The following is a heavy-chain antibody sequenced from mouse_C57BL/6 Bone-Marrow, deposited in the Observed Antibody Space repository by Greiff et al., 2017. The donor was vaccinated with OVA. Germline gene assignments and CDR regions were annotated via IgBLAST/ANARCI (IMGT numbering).Heavy chain of an antibody. J-gene: IGHJ2*01. CDR3: ARWEIYYYGSSPDY. CDR2: IYPGSGST. V-gene: IGHV1-55*01. CDR1: GYTFTSYW. Sequence: QVQLQQPGAELVKPGASVKMSCKASGYTFTSYWITWVKQRPGQGLEWIGDIYPGSGSTNYNEKFKSKATLTVDTSSSTAYMQLRSLTSEDSAVYFCARWEIYYYGSSPDYWGQGTTLTVSS. D-gene: IGHD1-1*01.